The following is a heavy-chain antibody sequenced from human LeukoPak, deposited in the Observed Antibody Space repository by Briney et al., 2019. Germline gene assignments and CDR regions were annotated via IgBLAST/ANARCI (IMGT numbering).Heavy chain of an antibody. CDR2: ISSSGSTI. V-gene: IGHV3-11*04. CDR3: ARDPEGFGATYFDY. Sequence: GGSLRLSCAASGFTFSDYYMSWIRQAPGKGLEWVSYISSSGSTIYYADSVKGRFTISRDNAKNSFYLQMNSLRAEDTAVFYCARDPEGFGATYFDYWGQGTLVTVSS. D-gene: IGHD3-16*01. J-gene: IGHJ4*02. CDR1: GFTFSDYY.